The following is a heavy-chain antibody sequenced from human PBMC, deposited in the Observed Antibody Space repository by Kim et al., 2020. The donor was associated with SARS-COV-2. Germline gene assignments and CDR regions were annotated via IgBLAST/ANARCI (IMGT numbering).Heavy chain of an antibody. J-gene: IGHJ4*02. D-gene: IGHD7-27*01. V-gene: IGHV4-31*02. CDR3: ARVRPRTGEVDY. Sequence: YSNPTLKSRVTISVYTSENQFSLKLSSVTAADTAVYYCARVRPRTGEVDYWGQGTLFTVSS.